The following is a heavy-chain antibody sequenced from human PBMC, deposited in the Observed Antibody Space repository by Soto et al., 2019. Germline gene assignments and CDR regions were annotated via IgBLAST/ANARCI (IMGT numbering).Heavy chain of an antibody. J-gene: IGHJ5*02. CDR1: GGTFSSYT. Sequence: ASVKVSCKASGGTFSSYTINWVRQAPGQGLEWMGGIIPIFGTTNYAKKFQGRVTITADKSTSTAYMELSSLRSEDTAVYYCARYASSGNKSVWYTFDPWGQGTLVTVSS. D-gene: IGHD6-19*01. CDR3: ARYASSGNKSVWYTFDP. V-gene: IGHV1-69*06. CDR2: IIPIFGTT.